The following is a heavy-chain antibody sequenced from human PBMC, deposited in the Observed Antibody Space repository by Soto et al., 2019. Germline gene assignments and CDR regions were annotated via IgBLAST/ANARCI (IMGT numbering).Heavy chain of an antibody. V-gene: IGHV4-59*01. Sequence: FWSFIRQSPGKGLEWIGYIYYLGSTDYNPSLKSRVTISVDTSKRQFSLRLTSVTAADTAVYYCARDGYDGSGSPYPAYWGPGTQVTVSS. D-gene: IGHD3-10*01. CDR2: IYYLGST. CDR3: ARDGYDGSGSPYPAY. J-gene: IGHJ4*02. CDR1: F.